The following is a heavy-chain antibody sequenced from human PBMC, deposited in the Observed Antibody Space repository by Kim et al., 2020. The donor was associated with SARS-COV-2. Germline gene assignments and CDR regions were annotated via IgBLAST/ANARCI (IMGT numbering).Heavy chain of an antibody. CDR2: ISAYNGNT. J-gene: IGHJ4*02. Sequence: ASVKVSCKASGYTFTSYGISWVRQAPGQGLEWMGWISAYNGNTNYAQKLQGRVTMTTDTSTSTAYMELRSLRSDDTAVYYCARGERPTVAGTGFDYWGQGTLVTVSS. V-gene: IGHV1-18*01. CDR1: GYTFTSYG. D-gene: IGHD6-19*01. CDR3: ARGERPTVAGTGFDY.